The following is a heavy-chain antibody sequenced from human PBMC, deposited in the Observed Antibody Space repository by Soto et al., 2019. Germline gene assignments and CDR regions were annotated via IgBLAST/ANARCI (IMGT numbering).Heavy chain of an antibody. V-gene: IGHV3-23*01. J-gene: IGHJ5*02. CDR3: AKGVTTIVATGSWFDH. CDR2: TSGSGRTT. Sequence: GGSLRLSCAVSGFTFNSYAMNWVRQAPGKGLERVSSTSGSGRTTYYADAVKGRFTISRDNSKNTLFLQMNSLRSEDTAVYYCAKGVTTIVATGSWFDHWGQGTLVTVSS. D-gene: IGHD5-12*01. CDR1: GFTFNSYA.